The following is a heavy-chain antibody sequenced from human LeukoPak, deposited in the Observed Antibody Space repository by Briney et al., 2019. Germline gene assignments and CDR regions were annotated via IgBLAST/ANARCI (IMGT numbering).Heavy chain of an antibody. J-gene: IGHJ1*01. CDR1: GATISSGGYY. V-gene: IGHV4-31*03. CDR3: ARGPHCSSTSCYSEYFHH. Sequence: QTLSLSCTVSGATISSGGYYWSCIRQHPGKCLGWVGYISYSGSPFYNPSLKSRVTISVDTSRNQFSLKLSSVTAADTAVYYCARGPHCSSTSCYSEYFHHWGRGTLVTVSS. D-gene: IGHD2-2*01. CDR2: ISYSGSP.